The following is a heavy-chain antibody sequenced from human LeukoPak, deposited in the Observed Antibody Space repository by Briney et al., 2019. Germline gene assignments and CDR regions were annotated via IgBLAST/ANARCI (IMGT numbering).Heavy chain of an antibody. J-gene: IGHJ4*02. CDR3: ATGRTDIVVVPATLRNYYFDY. Sequence: SVTVSCKASGGTFSSYDFSWVRQAPGQGLEWMGGIMPIFRTANYAQKFRGRVTITADKSTSTAYMELSSLRSEDTAVYYCATGRTDIVVVPATLRNYYFDYWGQGTLVTVSS. CDR2: IMPIFRTA. CDR1: GGTFSSYD. D-gene: IGHD2-2*01. V-gene: IGHV1-69*06.